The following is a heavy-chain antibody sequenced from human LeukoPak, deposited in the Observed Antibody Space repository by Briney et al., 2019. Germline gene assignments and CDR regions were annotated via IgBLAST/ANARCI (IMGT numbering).Heavy chain of an antibody. CDR2: ISSTGGTI. CDR3: ARDYPGGGGGRYFGWLPVF. CDR1: GFTFSSNS. J-gene: IGHJ4*02. D-gene: IGHD3-9*01. Sequence: PGGSLRLSCAASGFTFSSNSMNWVRQAPGEGLGWVSYISSTGGTIYYADSMKGRFTISRDNAKNSLYLQMNSLRVEDTAVYYCARDYPGGGGGRYFGWLPVFWGQGTLVTVSS. V-gene: IGHV3-48*04.